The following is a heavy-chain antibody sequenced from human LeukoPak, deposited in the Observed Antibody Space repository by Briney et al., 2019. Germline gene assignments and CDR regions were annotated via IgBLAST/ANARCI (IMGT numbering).Heavy chain of an antibody. Sequence: GRSLRLSCAASGFTFDDYAMHWVRQAPGKGLEWVSGISWNSGSIGYADSVKGRFTISRDNAKNSLYLQMNSLRAEDTALYYCAKDKKGAGPYMFDYWGQGTLVTVSS. CDR1: GFTFDDYA. D-gene: IGHD1-26*01. CDR2: ISWNSGSI. V-gene: IGHV3-9*01. J-gene: IGHJ4*02. CDR3: AKDKKGAGPYMFDY.